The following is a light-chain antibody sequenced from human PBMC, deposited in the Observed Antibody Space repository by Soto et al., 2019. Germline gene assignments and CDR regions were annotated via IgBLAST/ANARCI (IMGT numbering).Light chain of an antibody. CDR1: SSDIGGYDY. CDR2: EVN. CDR3: SSYAGSNNLV. J-gene: IGLJ3*02. Sequence: QSALTQLPSASGSPGQSVTISCTGTSSDIGGYDYVSWYQQHPGKAPKLIIYEVNKRPSGVPDRFSGSKSGNTASLTVSGLQAEDEADYYCSSYAGSNNLVFAGGTKVTVL. V-gene: IGLV2-8*01.